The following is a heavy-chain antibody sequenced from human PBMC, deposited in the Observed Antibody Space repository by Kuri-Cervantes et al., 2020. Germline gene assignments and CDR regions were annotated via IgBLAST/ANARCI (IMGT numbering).Heavy chain of an antibody. CDR3: ATMDV. CDR1: GFTFDDYT. Sequence: ETLSLTCAASGFTFDDYTMHWVRQAPGKGLEWVSLISWDGGSTYYADSVKGRFTISRDNSKNSLYLQMNSLRTEDTALYYCATMDVWGQGTTVTVSS. V-gene: IGHV3-43*01. CDR2: ISWDGGST. J-gene: IGHJ6*02.